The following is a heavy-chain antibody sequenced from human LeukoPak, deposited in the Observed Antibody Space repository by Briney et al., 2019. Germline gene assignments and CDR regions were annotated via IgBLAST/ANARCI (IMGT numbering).Heavy chain of an antibody. J-gene: IGHJ4*02. V-gene: IGHV4-39*01. CDR2: LYHSGST. Sequence: PSETLSLTCTVSGGSISSSSYYWGWIRQPPGKGLEWIGSLYHSGSTFYNPSLKSRVTISVDTSKNQFSLKLNSVTAADTAVYYCAIPYYYGSGSWLYWGQGTLVTVPS. CDR3: AIPYYYGSGSWLY. CDR1: GGSISSSSYY. D-gene: IGHD3-10*01.